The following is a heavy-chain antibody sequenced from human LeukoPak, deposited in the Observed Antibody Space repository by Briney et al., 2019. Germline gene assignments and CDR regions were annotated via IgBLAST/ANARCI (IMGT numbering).Heavy chain of an antibody. CDR3: ARGLYCSGGSCYHYSMRVYYYGMDV. D-gene: IGHD2-15*01. CDR1: GGSFSGYY. Sequence: PSETLSLTCAVYGGSFSGYYWSWIRQPPGKGLEWIGEINHSGSTNYNPSLKSRVTISVDTSKNQFSLKLSSVTAADTAVYYCARGLYCSGGSCYHYSMRVYYYGMDVWGQGTTVTVSS. J-gene: IGHJ6*02. CDR2: INHSGST. V-gene: IGHV4-34*01.